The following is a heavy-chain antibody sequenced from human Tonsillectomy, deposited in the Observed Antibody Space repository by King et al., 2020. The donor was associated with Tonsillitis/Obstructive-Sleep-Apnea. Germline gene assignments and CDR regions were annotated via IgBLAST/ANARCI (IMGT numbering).Heavy chain of an antibody. CDR3: ARDKGTVVTPLDAFDI. CDR1: GGSISSYY. J-gene: IGHJ3*02. CDR2: IYYRGST. D-gene: IGHD4-23*01. Sequence: QLQESGPGLVKPSETLSLTCTVSGGSISSYYWSWIRQPPGKGLEWIGYIYYRGSTNYKPSLKSRVTISVDTSKNQFSLKLSSVTAADTAVYYCARDKGTVVTPLDAFDIWGQGTMVTVSS. V-gene: IGHV4-59*01.